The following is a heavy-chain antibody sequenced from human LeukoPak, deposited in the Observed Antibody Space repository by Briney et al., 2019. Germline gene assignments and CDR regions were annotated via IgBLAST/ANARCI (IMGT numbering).Heavy chain of an antibody. V-gene: IGHV3-66*01. J-gene: IGHJ3*02. Sequence: GGSLRLSCAASGFAVSSNYMSWVRQAPGKGLEWVSVIYSGGSTYYADSVKGRFTISRDNSKNTLYLQMNSLRAEDTAVYYCAGSGSKGYTTAFDIWGQGTMVTVSS. D-gene: IGHD2-2*02. CDR2: IYSGGST. CDR1: GFAVSSNY. CDR3: AGSGSKGYTTAFDI.